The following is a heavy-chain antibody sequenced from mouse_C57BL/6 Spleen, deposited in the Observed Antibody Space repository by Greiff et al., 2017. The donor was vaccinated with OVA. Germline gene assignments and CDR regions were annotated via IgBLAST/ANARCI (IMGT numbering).Heavy chain of an antibody. CDR3: ARATDWYFDV. CDR2: ISDGGSYT. CDR1: GFTFSSYA. V-gene: IGHV5-4*01. Sequence: EVQLMESGGGLVKPGGSLKLSCAASGFTFSSYAMSWVRQTPEKRLEWVATISDGGSYTYYPDNVKGRFTISRDNAKNNLYLQMSHLKSEDTAMYDCARATDWYFDVWGTGTTVTVSS. J-gene: IGHJ1*03.